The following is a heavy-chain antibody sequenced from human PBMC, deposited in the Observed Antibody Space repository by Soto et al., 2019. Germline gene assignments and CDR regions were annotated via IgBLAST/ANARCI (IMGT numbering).Heavy chain of an antibody. V-gene: IGHV3-30*18. CDR2: ISYDGSNK. CDR1: GFTFSSYG. J-gene: IGHJ4*02. CDR3: AKHHSGPFDY. Sequence: QVQLVASGGGVVQPGRSLRLSCAASGFTFSSYGMHWVRQAPGKGLEWVAVISYDGSNKYYADSVKGRFTISRDNSKNTLYLQMNSLRAEDTAVYYCAKHHSGPFDYWGQGTLVTVSS. D-gene: IGHD6-19*01.